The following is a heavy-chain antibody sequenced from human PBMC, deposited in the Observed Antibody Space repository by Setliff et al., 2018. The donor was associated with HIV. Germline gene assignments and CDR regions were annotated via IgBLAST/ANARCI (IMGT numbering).Heavy chain of an antibody. CDR1: GFNFDDYG. V-gene: IGHV3-20*04. CDR2: ITWNGGKT. Sequence: PGGSLRLSCTASGFNFDDYGMSWVRQVPGKGPEYVAGITWNGGKTGYGDAVKGRFTISRDNAKSSLFLQMNSLRVEDTALYYCARERPYMDVWGKGTTVTVSS. J-gene: IGHJ6*03. CDR3: ARERPYMDV.